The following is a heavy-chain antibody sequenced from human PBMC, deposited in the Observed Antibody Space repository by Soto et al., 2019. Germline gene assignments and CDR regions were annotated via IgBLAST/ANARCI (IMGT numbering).Heavy chain of an antibody. CDR3: ATRSPAFDY. Sequence: GASVKVSSKASGYTFKKYCIRCVRHAPGQGLEWMGWITTDKGKTTYAQKFQGRVTMTTDTSTSTAYMELRSLRSDDTAMYYSATRSPAFDYWGQGTLVTVSS. J-gene: IGHJ4*02. CDR1: GYTFKKYC. CDR2: ITTDKGKT. V-gene: IGHV1-18*01.